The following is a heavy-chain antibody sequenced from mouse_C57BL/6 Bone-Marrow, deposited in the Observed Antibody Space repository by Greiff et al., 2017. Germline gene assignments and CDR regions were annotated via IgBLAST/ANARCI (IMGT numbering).Heavy chain of an antibody. J-gene: IGHJ3*01. CDR3: ARSKSWDSWFAY. Sequence: VQLQQSGAELVRPGTSVKVSCKASGYAFTNYLIEWVKQRPGQGLEWIGVINPGSGGTNYNEKFKGKATLTADKSSSTAYMQLSSLTSEDSAVYSRARSKSWDSWFAYWGQGTLVTVSA. V-gene: IGHV1-54*01. CDR1: GYAFTNYL. D-gene: IGHD4-1*01. CDR2: INPGSGGT.